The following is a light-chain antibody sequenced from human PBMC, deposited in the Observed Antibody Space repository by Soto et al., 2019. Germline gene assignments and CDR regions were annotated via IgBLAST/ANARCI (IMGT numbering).Light chain of an antibody. J-gene: IGLJ2*01. CDR3: EAWDDSLNGV. Sequence: QSVLTQPTSASGTPGQRVTISCYGSSSNVGSHTVNWYQQVPGTAPKLLIYDNNRRPSGVPDRFSGSKSATSASLAISGLHADYAAYYYCEAWDDSLNGVVGGGTKLTVL. CDR2: DNN. CDR1: SSNVGSHT. V-gene: IGLV1-44*01.